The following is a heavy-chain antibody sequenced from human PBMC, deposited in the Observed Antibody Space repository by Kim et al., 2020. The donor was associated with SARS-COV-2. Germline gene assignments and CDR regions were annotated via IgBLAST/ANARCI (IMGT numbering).Heavy chain of an antibody. J-gene: IGHJ5*01. CDR3: SRLAITGIGGRGWF. CDR2: VYYSGST. D-gene: IGHD1-1*01. V-gene: IGHV4-39*01. Sequence: SETLSLTCTVSGGSISRSNFHWGWIRQPTGKGLEWIGSVYYSGSTFYHPTLKSRVTISVDTSENQLSLKLTSVTAADTAAYYWSRLAITGIGGRGWF. CDR1: GGSISRSNFH.